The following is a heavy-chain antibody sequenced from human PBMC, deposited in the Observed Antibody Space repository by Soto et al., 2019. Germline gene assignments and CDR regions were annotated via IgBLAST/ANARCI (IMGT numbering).Heavy chain of an antibody. J-gene: IGHJ4*02. Sequence: AASVKVSCKASGGTFSSYAISWVRQAPGQGLEWMGGIIPIFGTANYAQKFQGRVTITADESTSTAYMELSSLRSEDTAVYYCARVGDSSGWFLDYWGQGTLVTVSS. CDR2: IIPIFGTA. V-gene: IGHV1-69*13. D-gene: IGHD6-19*01. CDR3: ARVGDSSGWFLDY. CDR1: GGTFSSYA.